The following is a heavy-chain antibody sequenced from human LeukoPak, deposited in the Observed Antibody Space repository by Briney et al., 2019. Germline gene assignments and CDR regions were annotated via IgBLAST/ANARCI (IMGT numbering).Heavy chain of an antibody. Sequence: GGSLRLSCATSGFAFSNTGMTWVRQAPDRGLEWVSTISPTGEGTHYADSVKGRFTISRDNSKNTLSLFMDSLRADDTATYYCARDAGGAWPFDYWGQGTRVIVSP. D-gene: IGHD4-17*01. J-gene: IGHJ4*02. CDR2: ISPTGEGT. CDR1: GFAFSNTG. CDR3: ARDAGGAWPFDY. V-gene: IGHV3-23*01.